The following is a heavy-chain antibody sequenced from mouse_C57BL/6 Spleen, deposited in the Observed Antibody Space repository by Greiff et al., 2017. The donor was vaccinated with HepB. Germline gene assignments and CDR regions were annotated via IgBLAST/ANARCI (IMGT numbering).Heavy chain of an antibody. J-gene: IGHJ3*01. Sequence: EVKLQESGPGLAKPSQTLSLTCSVTGYSITSDYWNWIRKFPGNKLEYMGYISYSGSTYYNPSLKSRISITRDTSKNQYYLQLNSVTTEDTATYYCAGSYYGNYTWFAYWGQGTLVTVSA. CDR1: GYSITSDY. V-gene: IGHV3-8*01. CDR3: AGSYYGNYTWFAY. D-gene: IGHD2-1*01. CDR2: ISYSGST.